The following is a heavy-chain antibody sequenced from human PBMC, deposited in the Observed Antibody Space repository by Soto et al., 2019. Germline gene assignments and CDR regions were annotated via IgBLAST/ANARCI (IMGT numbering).Heavy chain of an antibody. J-gene: IGHJ4*02. V-gene: IGHV1-2*02. CDR2: INPSSGGT. D-gene: IGHD1-26*01. Sequence: ASVKVSCKASGYTFIGYYLHWVRRAPGQGLEWVGLINPSSGGTKLAQKFQGRVTLTRDKSINTAYMDVSSLKSDDTAVYFCARDRNVGSGSPDYCGQGTLVTVSS. CDR3: ARDRNVGSGSPDY. CDR1: GYTFIGYY.